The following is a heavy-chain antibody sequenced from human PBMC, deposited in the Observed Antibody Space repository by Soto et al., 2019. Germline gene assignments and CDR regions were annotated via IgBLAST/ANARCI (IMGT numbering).Heavy chain of an antibody. Sequence: GASVKVSCKVSGYTLTELSMHWVRQAPGKGLEWMGGFDPEDGETIYAQKFQGRVTMTEDTSTDTAYMELSSLRSEDTAVYYCATVNCSGGSCYNWFDPWGQGTLVTVSS. D-gene: IGHD2-15*01. CDR3: ATVNCSGGSCYNWFDP. V-gene: IGHV1-24*01. J-gene: IGHJ5*02. CDR1: GYTLTELS. CDR2: FDPEDGET.